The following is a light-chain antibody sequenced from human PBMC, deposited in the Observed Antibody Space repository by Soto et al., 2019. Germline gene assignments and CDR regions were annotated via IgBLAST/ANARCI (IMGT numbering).Light chain of an antibody. Sequence: QSALTQPRSVSGSPGQSVTISCTGTSSDVGGYNYVSWYQQHPGKAPKLMIYDVSKRPSGVPDRFSGSKSGNTASLTISGLQAEDEADEYCCSYAGSYTGVFGGGTKLTVL. CDR2: DVS. CDR3: CSYAGSYTGV. V-gene: IGLV2-11*01. CDR1: SSDVGGYNY. J-gene: IGLJ2*01.